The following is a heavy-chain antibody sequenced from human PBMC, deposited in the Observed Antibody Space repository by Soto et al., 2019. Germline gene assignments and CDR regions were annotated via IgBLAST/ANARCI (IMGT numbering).Heavy chain of an antibody. CDR3: ARGGGNTRIDY. CDR2: SYSGGST. D-gene: IGHD3-16*01. CDR1: GFTVSSNY. J-gene: IGHJ4*02. V-gene: IGHV3-66*01. Sequence: EGQLVESGGGLVQPGGSLRLSCAASGFTVSSNYMSWVRQAPGKGLEWVSISYSGGSTYYADSVKGRFTISRDNSKNTLYLQMNSLRAEDTAVYYCARGGGNTRIDYWGQGTLVTVSS.